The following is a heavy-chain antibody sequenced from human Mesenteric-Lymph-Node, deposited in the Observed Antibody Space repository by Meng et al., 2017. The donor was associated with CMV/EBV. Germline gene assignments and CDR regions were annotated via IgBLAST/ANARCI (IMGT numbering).Heavy chain of an antibody. CDR3: VKASSAGGWYLFDY. J-gene: IGHJ4*02. CDR2: IYSGGSST. V-gene: IGHV3-23*03. Sequence: GESLKISCAASGFSFGNYAMTWVRQAPGKGLEWVSVIYSGGSSTYYADSVKGRFTISRDNSKNTLYLQMNSLRAEDTAVYYCVKASSAGGWYLFDYWGQGTLVTVSS. CDR1: GFSFGNYA. D-gene: IGHD6-19*01.